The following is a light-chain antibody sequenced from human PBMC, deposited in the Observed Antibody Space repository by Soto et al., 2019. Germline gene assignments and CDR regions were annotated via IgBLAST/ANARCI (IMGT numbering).Light chain of an antibody. Sequence: DIVLTQSPLSLPVTPGEPASISCRSSQSLLDSNGYHYLDWFLQKPGQPPQLLIYLGSIRASGVPDKFSGSGSGTDFPLKINTVPADDVSVYYCMQALQTPETFGQGTKLVIK. J-gene: IGKJ2*01. CDR1: QSLLDSNGYHY. V-gene: IGKV2-28*01. CDR2: LGS. CDR3: MQALQTPET.